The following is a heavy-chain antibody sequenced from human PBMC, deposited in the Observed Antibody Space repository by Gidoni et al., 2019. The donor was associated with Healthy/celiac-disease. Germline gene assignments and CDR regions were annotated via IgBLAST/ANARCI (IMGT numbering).Heavy chain of an antibody. J-gene: IGHJ6*02. CDR3: ARIPGSRDGYKFYYGMDV. CDR2: IFSNDEK. Sequence: PVLVKPTETLTLTCTVSGFSLSNARMGVSWIRQPPGKALEWLAHIFSNDEKSYSTSLKSRLTISKDTSKSQVVLTMTNMDPVDTATYYCARIPGSRDGYKFYYGMDVWGQGTTVTVSS. V-gene: IGHV2-26*01. CDR1: GFSLSNARMG. D-gene: IGHD5-12*01.